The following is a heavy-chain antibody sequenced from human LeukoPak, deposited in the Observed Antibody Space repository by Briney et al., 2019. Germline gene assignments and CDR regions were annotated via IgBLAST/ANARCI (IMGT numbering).Heavy chain of an antibody. CDR3: ARGYSYGYQVDY. J-gene: IGHJ4*02. D-gene: IGHD5-18*01. CDR1: GFTFSNYG. CDR2: ISSSGSTI. Sequence: GGTLRLSCAASGFTFSNYGMNWVRQAPGKGLEWVSYISSSGSTIYYADSVKGRFTITRDNAKNSLYLQMNSLRAEDTAVYYCARGYSYGYQVDYWGQGTLVTVSS. V-gene: IGHV3-48*01.